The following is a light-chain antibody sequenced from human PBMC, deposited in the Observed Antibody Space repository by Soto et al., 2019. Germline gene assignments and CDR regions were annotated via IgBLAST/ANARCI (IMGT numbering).Light chain of an antibody. CDR2: DAS. J-gene: IGKJ4*01. V-gene: IGKV3-11*01. CDR1: QSVSSY. CDR3: QQRTNWLS. Sequence: EIVLTQSPATLSLSPGERATLSCRASQSVSSYLAWYQQKPGQAPRLLIYDASNRATAIPARFSGSGSGTDFTLTISSLEPDDFAVYYCQQRTNWLSFGGGTKVEIK.